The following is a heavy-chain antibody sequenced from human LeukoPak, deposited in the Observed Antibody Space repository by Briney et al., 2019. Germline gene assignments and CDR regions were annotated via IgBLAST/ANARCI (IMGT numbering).Heavy chain of an antibody. CDR2: ISSSSSYI. D-gene: IGHD3-22*01. V-gene: IGHV3-21*01. Sequence: GGSLRLSCAASGFTFSSYSMNWVRQAPGKGLEGVSSISSSSSYIYYADSVKGRLTLPSDNAKNSLYLQMNSLRAEDTAVYYCARGYYYDSSGYSAEFDYWGQGTLVTVSS. CDR3: ARGYYYDSSGYSAEFDY. J-gene: IGHJ4*02. CDR1: GFTFSSYS.